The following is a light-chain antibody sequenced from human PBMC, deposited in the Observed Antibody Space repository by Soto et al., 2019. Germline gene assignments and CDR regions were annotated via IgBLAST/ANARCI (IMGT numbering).Light chain of an antibody. CDR3: SSYAGSGTFYV. CDR2: EVT. J-gene: IGLJ1*01. Sequence: QSVLTQPVSVSGSPGQSITISCTGTSSDLGSYDLVSWYQQHPGKAPKLMVYEVTKRPSGVSNRFSGSKSGNTASLTISGLQAEDKADYSCSSYAGSGTFYVFGSGTKVTVL. CDR1: SSDLGSYDL. V-gene: IGLV2-23*02.